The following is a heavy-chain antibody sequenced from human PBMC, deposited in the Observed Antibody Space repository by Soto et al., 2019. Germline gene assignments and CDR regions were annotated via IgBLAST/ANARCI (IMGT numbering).Heavy chain of an antibody. J-gene: IGHJ3*01. V-gene: IGHV1-18*01. D-gene: IGHD1-1*01. CDR3: AFLCGIYGHERGAFDF. Sequence: ASVKVSCKASGYTFTSYGISWVRQAPGQGLEWMGWISAYNGNTNYAQKLQGRVTMTTDTSTSTAYMELRSLRSDDTAVYYCAFLCGIYGHERGAFDFWGQGTMVTVSS. CDR2: ISAYNGNT. CDR1: GYTFTSYG.